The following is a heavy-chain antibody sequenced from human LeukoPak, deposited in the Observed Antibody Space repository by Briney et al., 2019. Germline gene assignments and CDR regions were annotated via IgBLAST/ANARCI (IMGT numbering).Heavy chain of an antibody. Sequence: ASVKVSCXASGYTFTGYYMHWVRQAPGQGLEWMVWINPNSGGTNYAQKFQGRVTITRATSISTAYMELSRLRSDDTAVYYCARAPGDIVVVPAAIRAFDIWGQGTMVTVSS. CDR1: GYTFTGYY. CDR2: INPNSGGT. V-gene: IGHV1-2*02. CDR3: ARAPGDIVVVPAAIRAFDI. J-gene: IGHJ3*02. D-gene: IGHD2-2*02.